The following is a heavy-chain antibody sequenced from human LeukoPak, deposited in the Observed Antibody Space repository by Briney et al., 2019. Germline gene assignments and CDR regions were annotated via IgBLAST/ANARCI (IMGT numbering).Heavy chain of an antibody. Sequence: SETLPLTCTVSGGSISSYYWSWIRQPPGKGLEWIGYIYYSGSTNYNPSLKSRVTISVDTSKNQFSLKLSSVTAADTAVYYCARDRSSGWYGWFDPWGQGTLVTVSS. D-gene: IGHD6-19*01. CDR3: ARDRSSGWYGWFDP. CDR1: GGSISSYY. CDR2: IYYSGST. V-gene: IGHV4-59*01. J-gene: IGHJ5*02.